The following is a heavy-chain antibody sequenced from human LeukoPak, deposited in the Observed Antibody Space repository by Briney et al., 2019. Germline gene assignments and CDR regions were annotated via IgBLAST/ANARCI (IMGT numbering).Heavy chain of an antibody. J-gene: IGHJ4*02. V-gene: IGHV3-23*01. CDR1: GFTFNSYA. CDR3: AKAVSSGPAAWLAAPDY. CDR2: ISGSGDST. Sequence: LPGGSLRLSCAASGFTFNSYAMSWVRQAPGKGLEWVSGISGSGDSTYYAASVEGRFTISRDYSRNTLDLQINSLRAEDTAVYYCAKAVSSGPAAWLAAPDYWGQGTLVTVSS. D-gene: IGHD6-19*01.